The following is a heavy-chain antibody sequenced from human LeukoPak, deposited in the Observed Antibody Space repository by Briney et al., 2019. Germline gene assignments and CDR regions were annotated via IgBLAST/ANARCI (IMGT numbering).Heavy chain of an antibody. CDR3: ARRRVAGTRYFRERLYDGFDI. J-gene: IGHJ3*02. V-gene: IGHV5-51*01. Sequence: GEFLKISCKGSGYSFTYYWSGWGRQLPGEGVGWGGMYCSDSDTRYSPSFQDQVTISADKSNSIAYLQWSSLKASDTAMYYCARRRVAGTRYFRERLYDGFDIWGQGTMVTVSS. CDR2: YCSDSDT. CDR1: GYSFTYYW. D-gene: IGHD6-19*01.